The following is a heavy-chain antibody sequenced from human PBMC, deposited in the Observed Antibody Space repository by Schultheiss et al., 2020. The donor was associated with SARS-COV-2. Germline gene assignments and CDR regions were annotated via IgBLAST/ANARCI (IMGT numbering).Heavy chain of an antibody. D-gene: IGHD6-13*01. CDR3: ARDGVAAGDTGGY. CDR2: INPNSGGT. V-gene: IGHV1-2*06. CDR1: GYTFTGYY. Sequence: ASVKVSCKASGYTFTGYYMHWVRQAPGQGLEWMGRINPNSGGTNYAQKFQGRVTMTRDTAISTAYMGLSRLRSDDTSVYYCARDGVAAGDTGGYWGQGTLVTVSS. J-gene: IGHJ4*02.